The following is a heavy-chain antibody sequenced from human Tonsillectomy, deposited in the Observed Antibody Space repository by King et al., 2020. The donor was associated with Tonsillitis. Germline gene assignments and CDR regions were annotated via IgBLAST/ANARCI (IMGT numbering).Heavy chain of an antibody. Sequence: VQXVESGXGXVXXXXSLXLSCAASGFSFSNYAMHWVRQAPGKGLEWVAVVSYDGSNQHYTDSVKGRFTISRDNSKNTLYLQMNSLRAEDTAVYYCARDWFYGSGSYYVYYYFGMDVWGQGTTVTVSS. CDR2: VSYDGSNQ. CDR3: ARDWFYGSGSYYVYYYFGMDV. D-gene: IGHD3-10*01. CDR1: GFSFSNYA. J-gene: IGHJ6*02. V-gene: IGHV3-30-3*01.